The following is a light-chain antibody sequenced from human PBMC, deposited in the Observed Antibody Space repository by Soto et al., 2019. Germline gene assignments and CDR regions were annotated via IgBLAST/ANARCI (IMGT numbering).Light chain of an antibody. CDR3: QQYYTTPWT. V-gene: IGKV4-1*01. J-gene: IGKJ1*01. Sequence: DIVMTQSPDSLAVSLGERATINCKSSQSVLYSSNNKNYLAWYQQKPRQPPKLLIYWASTRESGVPDRFSGSGSGTDFTLTISSLQAEDVAVYYCQQYYTTPWTFGKGTKVEIK. CDR2: WAS. CDR1: QSVLYSSNNKNY.